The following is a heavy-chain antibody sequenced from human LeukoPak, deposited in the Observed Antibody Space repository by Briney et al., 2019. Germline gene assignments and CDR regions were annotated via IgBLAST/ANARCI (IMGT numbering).Heavy chain of an antibody. Sequence: GGSLRLSCAASGFTFNSCAMSWVRQAPGKGLGWVSAINSGGATYYADSVRGRFTISRDNSKDTLYLQMNSLRAEDTAVYYCAKEASGSYGDYWGQGTLVTVSS. CDR3: AKEASGSYGDY. CDR1: GFTFNSCA. CDR2: INSGGAT. D-gene: IGHD1-26*01. V-gene: IGHV3-23*01. J-gene: IGHJ4*02.